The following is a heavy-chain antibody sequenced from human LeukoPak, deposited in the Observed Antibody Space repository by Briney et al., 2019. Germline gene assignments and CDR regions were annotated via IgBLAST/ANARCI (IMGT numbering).Heavy chain of an antibody. CDR1: GFTFSSYA. CDR3: ARGVGATDFDY. V-gene: IGHV3-23*01. J-gene: IGHJ4*02. D-gene: IGHD1-26*01. Sequence: GGSLRLSCAASGFTFSSYAMSWVRQAPGKGLEWVSGISGSGGFTYYADSVKGRFTISRDNAKNSLYLQMNSLRAEDTAVYYCARGVGATDFDYWGQGTLVTVSS. CDR2: ISGSGGFT.